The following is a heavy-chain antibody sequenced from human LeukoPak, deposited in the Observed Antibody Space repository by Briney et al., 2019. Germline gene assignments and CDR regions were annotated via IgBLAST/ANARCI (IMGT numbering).Heavy chain of an antibody. V-gene: IGHV3-48*04. Sequence: GGSLRLSCAAPGFTFSSYSLNWVRQAPGKGLEWVSYITSSSSSIYYADSVKGRFTISRDNAKNSLYLQMNSLRAEDTAMYYCARDYCSGGRCYSVDYWGQGTLVTVSS. CDR2: ITSSSSSI. J-gene: IGHJ4*02. CDR1: GFTFSSYS. D-gene: IGHD2-15*01. CDR3: ARDYCSGGRCYSVDY.